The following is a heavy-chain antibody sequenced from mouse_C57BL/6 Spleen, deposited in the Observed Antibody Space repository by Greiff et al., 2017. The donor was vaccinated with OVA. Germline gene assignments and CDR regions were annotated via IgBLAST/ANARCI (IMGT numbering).Heavy chain of an antibody. D-gene: IGHD1-1*01. Sequence: VQLQQPGAELVMPGASVKLSCKASGYTFTSYWMHWVKQRPGQGLEWIGEIDPSDSYTNYNQKFKGKSTLTVDKSSSTAYMQLSSLTSEDSAVYYCARSVTTEVEVDYWGQGTTLTVSS. CDR3: ARSVTTEVEVDY. V-gene: IGHV1-69*01. CDR1: GYTFTSYW. J-gene: IGHJ2*01. CDR2: IDPSDSYT.